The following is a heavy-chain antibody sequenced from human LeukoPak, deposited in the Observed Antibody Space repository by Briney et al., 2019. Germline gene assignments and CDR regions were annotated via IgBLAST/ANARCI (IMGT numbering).Heavy chain of an antibody. V-gene: IGHV3-74*01. CDR1: RFTFSTYW. CDR2: INSDGSST. D-gene: IGHD3-22*01. Sequence: GGSLRLSCAASRFTFSTYWMHWVRQAPGKGLVWVSRINSDGSSTSYADFVKGRFTISRDNAKNSLYLQMNSLRAEDTAVYYCARDGLTMIVVGGDAFDIWGQGTMVTVSS. CDR3: ARDGLTMIVVGGDAFDI. J-gene: IGHJ3*02.